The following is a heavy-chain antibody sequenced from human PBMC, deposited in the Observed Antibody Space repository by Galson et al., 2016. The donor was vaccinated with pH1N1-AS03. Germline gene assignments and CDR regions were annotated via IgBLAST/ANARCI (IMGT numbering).Heavy chain of an antibody. CDR3: IKGGAASADFFDI. Sequence: SLRLSCAASGFTFNRSWMNWVRQAPGKGLEWVANIKQDGSEKYYVDPVKGRFTISRDNAKNSLNLQMNGLRAEDSALYYCIKGGAASADFFDIWGQGTMVTVSS. CDR1: GFTFNRSW. V-gene: IGHV3-7*03. D-gene: IGHD3/OR15-3a*01. CDR2: IKQDGSEK. J-gene: IGHJ3*02.